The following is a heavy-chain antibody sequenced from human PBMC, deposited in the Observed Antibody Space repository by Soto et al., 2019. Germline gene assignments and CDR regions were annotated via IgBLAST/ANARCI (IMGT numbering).Heavy chain of an antibody. CDR2: IYWNDDK. CDR1: GFSLSTSGVG. Sequence: QITLKESGPTLVKPTQTLTLTCTFSGFSLSTSGVGVGWIRQPPGKALEWLALIYWNDDKRYSPSLKSRLTITKDTSKNQVVLTMTNMDPVDTATYYCAHXXRGXXIFPSRVRKSFDYWGQGTLVTVSS. CDR3: AHXXRGXXIFPSRVRKSFDY. J-gene: IGHJ4*02. V-gene: IGHV2-5*01. D-gene: IGHD2-2*01.